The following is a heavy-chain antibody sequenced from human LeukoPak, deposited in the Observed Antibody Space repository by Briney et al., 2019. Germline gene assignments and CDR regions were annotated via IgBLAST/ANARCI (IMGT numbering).Heavy chain of an antibody. CDR3: AKKAVAATHYNWFDP. D-gene: IGHD2-15*01. CDR2: ISGSGGST. Sequence: GGSLRLSCAASGFTFSSYDMSWVRQAPGKGLEWVSAISGSGGSTYYADSVKGRFTISRDNSKNTLYLQMNSLRAEDTAIYYCAKKAVAATHYNWFDPWGQGTLVTVSS. CDR1: GFTFSSYD. V-gene: IGHV3-23*01. J-gene: IGHJ5*02.